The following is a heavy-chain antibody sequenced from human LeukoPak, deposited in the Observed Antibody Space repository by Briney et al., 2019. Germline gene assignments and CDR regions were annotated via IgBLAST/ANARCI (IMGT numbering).Heavy chain of an antibody. CDR3: ARAFWNSSLDAFDI. D-gene: IGHD2/OR15-2a*01. Sequence: SETLSLTCTVSGGSISSGSYYWSWIRQPAGKGLEWIGRIYTSGSTNYNPSLKSRVTISVDTSKNQFSLKLSSVTAADTAVYYCARAFWNSSLDAFDIWGQGTMVTVSS. J-gene: IGHJ3*02. CDR2: IYTSGST. CDR1: GGSISSGSYY. V-gene: IGHV4-61*02.